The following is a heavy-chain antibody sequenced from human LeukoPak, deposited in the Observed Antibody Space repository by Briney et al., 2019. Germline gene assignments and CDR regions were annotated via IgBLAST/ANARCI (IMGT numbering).Heavy chain of an antibody. V-gene: IGHV3-53*01. J-gene: IGHJ3*02. CDR1: GFTVSLYY. D-gene: IGHD2-8*02. Sequence: GGSLRLSCAASGFTVSLYYMTWVRQAPGKGLEWVSIIYSGGPTYYADSVKGRFTISRDNSKNTVYLQMNSLRGEDTAVYFCARGWVVATGGFDMWGQGTMVTVSS. CDR3: ARGWVVATGGFDM. CDR2: IYSGGPT.